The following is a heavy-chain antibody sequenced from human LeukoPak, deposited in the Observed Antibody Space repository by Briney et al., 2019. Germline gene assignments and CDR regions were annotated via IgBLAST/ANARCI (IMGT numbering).Heavy chain of an antibody. CDR2: IYYSGST. CDR3: ARHGDVDTAMVPLYYFDY. CDR1: GGSISSSSYY. Sequence: PSETLSLTCTVSGGSISSSSYYWGWIRQPPGKGLEWIGSIYYSGSTYYNPSLKSRVTISVDTSKNQFSLKLSSVTAADTAVYYCARHGDVDTAMVPLYYFDYWGQGTLVTVSS. V-gene: IGHV4-39*01. J-gene: IGHJ4*02. D-gene: IGHD5-18*01.